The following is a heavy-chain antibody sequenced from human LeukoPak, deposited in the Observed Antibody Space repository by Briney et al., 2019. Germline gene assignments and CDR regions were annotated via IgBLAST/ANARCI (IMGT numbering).Heavy chain of an antibody. Sequence: ASVKVSCKASGYTFTSYDINWVRQAPGQGLEWMGGIIPIFGTANYAQKFQGRVTITADESTSTAYMELSSLRSEDTAVYYCARGPPISSGWYYFDYWGQGTLVTVSS. CDR3: ARGPPISSGWYYFDY. V-gene: IGHV1-69*13. J-gene: IGHJ4*02. CDR2: IIPIFGTA. CDR1: GYTFTSYD. D-gene: IGHD6-19*01.